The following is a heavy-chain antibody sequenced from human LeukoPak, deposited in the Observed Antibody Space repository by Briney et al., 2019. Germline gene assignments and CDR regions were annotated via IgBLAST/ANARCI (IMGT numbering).Heavy chain of an antibody. V-gene: IGHV4-39*01. J-gene: IGHJ4*02. CDR1: GGYISSSSYY. D-gene: IGHD6-19*01. Sequence: SETLSLTCTVSGGYISSSSYYWGWIRQPPGKGLEWTGSIYYSGSTYYNPSLKSRVTISVDTTKNQFSLKLSSVTAADTAVYYCASLEYSSGWTDYWGQGTLVTVSS. CDR3: ASLEYSSGWTDY. CDR2: IYYSGST.